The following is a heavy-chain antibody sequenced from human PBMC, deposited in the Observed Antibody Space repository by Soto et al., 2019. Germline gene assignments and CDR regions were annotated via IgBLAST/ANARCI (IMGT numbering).Heavy chain of an antibody. V-gene: IGHV3-9*01. Sequence: PGGSLRLSCAASGFTFEAYSLHWVRQLPGKGLEWVAGISGDSGSSGYADSVRGRFTVSRDNAKNSLFLQMSSLSPEDTALYYCTKRRSARPGFDAFDLWGQGTMGTVAS. J-gene: IGHJ3*01. CDR2: ISGDSGSS. CDR3: TKRRSARPGFDAFDL. CDR1: GFTFEAYS.